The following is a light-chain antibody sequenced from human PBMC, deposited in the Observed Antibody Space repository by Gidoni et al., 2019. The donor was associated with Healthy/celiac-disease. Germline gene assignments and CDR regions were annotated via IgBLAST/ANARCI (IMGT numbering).Light chain of an antibody. J-gene: IGKJ4*01. Sequence: DIQMTQSPSTLSASVGDRVTITCRASQSISSWLAWYQQKPGKAPKLLIYKASSLESGVPSRFSGSGSGTEFTLTISSLKPDDFATYYCQQYKSHYTFGGGTKVEIK. CDR2: KAS. CDR1: QSISSW. V-gene: IGKV1-5*03. CDR3: QQYKSHYT.